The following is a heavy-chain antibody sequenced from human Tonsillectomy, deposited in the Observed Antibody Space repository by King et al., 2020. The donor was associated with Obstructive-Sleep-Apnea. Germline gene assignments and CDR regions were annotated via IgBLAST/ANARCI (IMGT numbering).Heavy chain of an antibody. D-gene: IGHD5-12*01. V-gene: IGHV3-11*06. Sequence: QMQLVQSGGGLVKPGGSLRLSCAASGFTFSDYYMSWIRQAPGKGLEWVSEISSSSTYRKYTNSVKGRFTISRDNANNSLYMQMNSLRVEDTAVYYCARVGISGYATEDHWGQGTLVTVSS. CDR3: ARVGISGYATEDH. CDR2: ISSSSTYR. CDR1: GFTFSDYY. J-gene: IGHJ4*02.